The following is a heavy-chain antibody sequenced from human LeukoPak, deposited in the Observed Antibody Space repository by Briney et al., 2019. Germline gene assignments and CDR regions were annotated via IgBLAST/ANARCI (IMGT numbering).Heavy chain of an antibody. D-gene: IGHD3-9*01. CDR2: IYYSGST. V-gene: IGHV4-59*01. Sequence: PSETLSLTCTVSGGSISSYYWSGIRQPPGKGLEWIGYIYYSGSTNYNPSLKSRVTISVDTSKNQFSLKLSSVTAADTAVYYCARSKDYDILTGYYYYYGMDVWGHGNTVTVSS. J-gene: IGHJ6*02. CDR1: GGSISSYY. CDR3: ARSKDYDILTGYYYYYGMDV.